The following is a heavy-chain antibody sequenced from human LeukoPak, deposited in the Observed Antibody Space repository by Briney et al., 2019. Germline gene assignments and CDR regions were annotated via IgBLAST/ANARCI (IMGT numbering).Heavy chain of an antibody. D-gene: IGHD4-17*01. V-gene: IGHV3-74*03. CDR2: INGDGSNT. CDR3: ASFDGDYFFDY. CDR1: GFTFSSHW. J-gene: IGHJ4*02. Sequence: PGGSLRLSCAASGFTFSSHWMHWVRQAPGKGLVWVSRINGDGSNTTYADSVKGRFTISRDNAKNTLYLQMNSLRADDTAVYYCASFDGDYFFDYWGQGVMVTVSS.